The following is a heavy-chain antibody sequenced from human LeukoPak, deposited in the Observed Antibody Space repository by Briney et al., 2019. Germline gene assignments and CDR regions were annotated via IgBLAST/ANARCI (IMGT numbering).Heavy chain of an antibody. V-gene: IGHV1-69*13. J-gene: IGHJ6*03. D-gene: IGHD3-10*02. CDR1: GGTFSSYA. Sequence: SVKVSCKASGGTFSSYAISWVRQAPGQGLEWMGGIIPIFGTANYAQKFQGRVTITADESTSTAYMELSSLRSEDTAVYYCASVRWRNYYYYYMDVWGKGTTVTISS. CDR2: IIPIFGTA. CDR3: ASVRWRNYYYYYMDV.